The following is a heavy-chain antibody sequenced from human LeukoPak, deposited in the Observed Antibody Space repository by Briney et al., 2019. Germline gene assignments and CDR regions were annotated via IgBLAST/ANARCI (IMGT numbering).Heavy chain of an antibody. CDR2: ISGSGGST. CDR1: GFTFSSYA. CDR3: AKGSSHYYDFWSGYSHYFEY. D-gene: IGHD3-3*01. J-gene: IGHJ4*02. Sequence: SGGSLRLSCAASGFTFSSYAMSWVRQAPGKGLEWVSAISGSGGSTYYADSVKGRFTISRDNSKNTLYLQMNSLRAEDTAVYYCAKGSSHYYDFWSGYSHYFEYWGQGTLVTVSS. V-gene: IGHV3-23*01.